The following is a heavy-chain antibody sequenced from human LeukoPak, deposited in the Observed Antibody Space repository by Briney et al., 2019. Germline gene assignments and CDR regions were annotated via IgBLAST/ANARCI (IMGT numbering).Heavy chain of an antibody. V-gene: IGHV3-21*01. CDR1: GFTFSSYS. CDR3: ARDLGVVVIRGLGAFDI. D-gene: IGHD3-22*01. Sequence: GGSLRLSCAASGFTFSSYSMNWVRQAPGKGLEGVSSISSSSGYIYYADSVKGRFTISIDNAKNSLYLQMKSLRAEDTAVYYCARDLGVVVIRGLGAFDIWGQGTMVTVSS. J-gene: IGHJ3*02. CDR2: ISSSSGYI.